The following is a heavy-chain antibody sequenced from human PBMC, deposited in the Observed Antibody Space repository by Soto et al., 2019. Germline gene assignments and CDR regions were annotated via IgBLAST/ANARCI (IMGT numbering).Heavy chain of an antibody. Sequence: GASVKVSCKASGGTFSSYAISWVRQAPGQGLEWMGGIIPIFGTANYAQKFQGRVTITADKSTSTAYMELSSLRSEDTAVYYCARDQVVVAATLNYYYYGMDVWGQGTTVTV. V-gene: IGHV1-69*06. CDR1: GGTFSSYA. J-gene: IGHJ6*02. D-gene: IGHD2-15*01. CDR2: IIPIFGTA. CDR3: ARDQVVVAATLNYYYYGMDV.